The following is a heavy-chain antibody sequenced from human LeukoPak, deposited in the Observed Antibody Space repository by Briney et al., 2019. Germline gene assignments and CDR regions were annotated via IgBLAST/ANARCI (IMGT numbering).Heavy chain of an antibody. J-gene: IGHJ4*02. CDR2: INAGNGNT. V-gene: IGHV1-3*01. CDR3: ARDYGGNSGYLDY. CDR1: GYTLTSYA. Sequence: VASVKVSCKASGYTLTSYAMHWVRQAPGQRLEWMGWINAGNGNTKYSQKFQGRVTITRDTSASTAYMELSSLRSEDTAVYYCARDYGGNSGYLDYWGQGTLVTVSS. D-gene: IGHD4-23*01.